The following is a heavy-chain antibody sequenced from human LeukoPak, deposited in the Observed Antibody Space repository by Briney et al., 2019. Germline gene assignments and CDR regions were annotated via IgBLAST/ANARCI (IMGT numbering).Heavy chain of an antibody. CDR2: INHSGST. CDR1: GGSFSGYY. Sequence: PSETLSLTCAVYGGSFSGYYWSWIRQPPGKGLEWIGEINHSGSTNYNPSLKSRVTISVDTSKNQFSLKLSSVPAADTAVYYCAARSGGITGTTAYWGQGTLVTVSS. D-gene: IGHD1-7*01. CDR3: AARSGGITGTTAY. J-gene: IGHJ4*02. V-gene: IGHV4-34*01.